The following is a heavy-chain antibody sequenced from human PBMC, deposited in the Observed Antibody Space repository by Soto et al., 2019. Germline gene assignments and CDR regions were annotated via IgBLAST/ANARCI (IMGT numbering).Heavy chain of an antibody. CDR2: IYWDDAK. CDR3: AHVLPRPETGHIAAAGN. V-gene: IGHV2-5*02. Sequence: QITLKESGPPLVKPTQTLTLTCTFSGFSLSTSGVGVGWIRQPPGKALEWLALIYWDDAKRYTPSLKSRLTITNDASKNQVVLTMTNMDPVDTATYYLAHVLPRPETGHIAAAGNWGQGTLVTVAS. J-gene: IGHJ4*02. D-gene: IGHD6-13*01. CDR1: GFSLSTSGVG.